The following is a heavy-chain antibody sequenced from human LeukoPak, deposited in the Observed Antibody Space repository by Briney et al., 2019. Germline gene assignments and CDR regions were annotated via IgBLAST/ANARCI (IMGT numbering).Heavy chain of an antibody. V-gene: IGHV1-2*02. J-gene: IGHJ4*02. D-gene: IGHD5-12*01. CDR1: GYTFTGYY. Sequence: ASVKVSCKASGYTFTGYYMHWVRQAPGQGLEWMGWLNPNSGGTNFAQTFQGRVAMTRDTSINTAYVELSRLTSDDTAVYYCARAHGSGGDYFDYWGQGTLVTVSS. CDR2: LNPNSGGT. CDR3: ARAHGSGGDYFDY.